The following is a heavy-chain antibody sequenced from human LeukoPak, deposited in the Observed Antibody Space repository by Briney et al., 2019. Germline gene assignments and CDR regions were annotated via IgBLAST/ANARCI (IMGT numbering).Heavy chain of an antibody. CDR2: ISSSGSTI. V-gene: IGHV3-11*01. D-gene: IGHD3-22*01. CDR1: GFTFSDYY. Sequence: PGGSLRLSCAASGFTFSDYYMSWIRQAPGKGLEWVSYISSSGSTIYYADSVKGRFTISRDNAKNSLYLQMNSLRAEDTAVYYCARDQYYYDSSGYPPGYWGQGTLATVSS. CDR3: ARDQYYYDSSGYPPGY. J-gene: IGHJ4*02.